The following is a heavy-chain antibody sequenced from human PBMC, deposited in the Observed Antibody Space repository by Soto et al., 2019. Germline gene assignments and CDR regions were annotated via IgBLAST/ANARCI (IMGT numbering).Heavy chain of an antibody. D-gene: IGHD4-17*01. CDR1: GGTFSSYT. V-gene: IGHV1-69*08. Sequence: QVQLVQSGAEVKKPGSSVKVSCNASGGTFSSYTISWVRQAPGQGLEWMGRIIPILGIANYAQKFQGRVTITADKSTSTAYMELSSLRSEDTAVYYCARDALTVTTPGPHAYYYYYYMDVWGKGTTVTVSS. CDR2: IIPILGIA. CDR3: ARDALTVTTPGPHAYYYYYYMDV. J-gene: IGHJ6*03.